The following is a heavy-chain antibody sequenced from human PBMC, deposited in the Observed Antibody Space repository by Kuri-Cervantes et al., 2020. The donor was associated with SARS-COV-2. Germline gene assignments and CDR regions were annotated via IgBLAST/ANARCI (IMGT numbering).Heavy chain of an antibody. Sequence: ASVKVSCKASGYTFTSYGISWVRQAPGQGLEWMGWISAYNGNTNYAQKLQGRVTMTTDTSTSTAYMELRSLRSDDTAVYYCARGGVEATIFSVRWVGRSYMDVWGKGTTVTVSS. D-gene: IGHD3-9*01. CDR2: ISAYNGNT. V-gene: IGHV1-18*01. J-gene: IGHJ6*03. CDR1: GYTFTSYG. CDR3: ARGGVEATIFSVRWVGRSYMDV.